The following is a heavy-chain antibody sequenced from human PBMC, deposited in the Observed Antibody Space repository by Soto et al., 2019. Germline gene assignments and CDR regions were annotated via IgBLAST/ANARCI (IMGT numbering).Heavy chain of an antibody. CDR3: ARESGSGSYSHDP. CDR1: GYTFTGYY. CDR2: INPNSGGT. V-gene: IGHV1-2*02. D-gene: IGHD3-10*01. Sequence: SVKVSCKASGYTFTGYYMHWVRQAPGQGLEWMGWINPNSGGTNYAQKFQGRVTMTRDTSISTAYMELSRLRSDDTAVYYCARESGSGSYSHDPWAQGTLVPVSS. J-gene: IGHJ5*02.